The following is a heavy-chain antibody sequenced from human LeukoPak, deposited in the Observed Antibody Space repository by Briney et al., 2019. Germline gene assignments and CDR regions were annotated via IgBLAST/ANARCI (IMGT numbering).Heavy chain of an antibody. CDR2: IIPIFGTA. J-gene: IGHJ3*02. Sequence: ASVKVSCKASGGTFSSYAISWVRQAPGQGLEWMGGIIPIFGTANYAQKFQGRVTITTDESTSTAYMELSSLRSEDTAVYYCARATSTYYYDSSALSGAFDIWGQGTMVTVSS. CDR3: ARATSTYYYDSSALSGAFDI. D-gene: IGHD3-22*01. CDR1: GGTFSSYA. V-gene: IGHV1-69*05.